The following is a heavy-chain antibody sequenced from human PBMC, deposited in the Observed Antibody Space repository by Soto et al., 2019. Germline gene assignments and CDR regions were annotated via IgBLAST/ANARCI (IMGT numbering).Heavy chain of an antibody. CDR2: VYYSGST. CDR1: GGSISSGGYY. CDR3: ASSYYYAPLTMNWFDP. D-gene: IGHD3-10*01. Sequence: QVQLQESGPGLVKPSQTLSLTCTVSGGSISSGGYYWSWIRQHPGKGLEWIGYVYYSGSTYYNPSLKSRVTRSVDTSKNQVSLKLSSVTAADTAVYDCASSYYYAPLTMNWFDPWGQGTLVTGSS. V-gene: IGHV4-31*03. J-gene: IGHJ5*02.